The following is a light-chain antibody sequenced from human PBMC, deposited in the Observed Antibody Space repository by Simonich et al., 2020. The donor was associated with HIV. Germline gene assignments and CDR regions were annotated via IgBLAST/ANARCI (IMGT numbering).Light chain of an antibody. V-gene: IGKV3-15*01. CDR1: QSISSN. J-gene: IGKJ2*01. CDR2: GAS. Sequence: EIVMTQSPVTLSVSPGERPTLSCRASQSISSNLAWYQQKPGQAPRLLIYGASTRATGIPARCSASGSGTEFTLTITSLQSEDFAVYYCQQYKYWYTFGQGTKLEIK. CDR3: QQYKYWYT.